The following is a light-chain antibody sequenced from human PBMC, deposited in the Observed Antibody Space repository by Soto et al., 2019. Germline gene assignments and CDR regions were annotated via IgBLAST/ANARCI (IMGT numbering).Light chain of an antibody. J-gene: IGLJ1*01. CDR1: SSNIETNT. CDR2: KDN. V-gene: IGLV1-44*01. Sequence: QSVLTQPPSASGTPGQRVTISCSGSSSNIETNTVNWYQQLPRTAPKLLIYKDNHRPSGVPDRFSGSKSGTSDSLAISGLQSEDEADYYCAAWDDSLNGPHFVFGSGTKVTVL. CDR3: AAWDDSLNGPHFV.